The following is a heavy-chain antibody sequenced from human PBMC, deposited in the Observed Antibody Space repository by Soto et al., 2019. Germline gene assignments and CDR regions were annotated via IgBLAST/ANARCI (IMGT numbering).Heavy chain of an antibody. Sequence: QVQLVQSGAEVKKPGASVKVSCKASGYTFTSYAMHWVRQAPGQRLEWMGWINAGNGNTKYSQKFQGRVTITRDTSASTAYMELSSLRSEDTAVYYCARCPGDYYGMDVWGQGTTVTVSS. V-gene: IGHV1-3*01. CDR2: INAGNGNT. D-gene: IGHD3-10*01. CDR3: ARCPGDYYGMDV. J-gene: IGHJ6*02. CDR1: GYTFTSYA.